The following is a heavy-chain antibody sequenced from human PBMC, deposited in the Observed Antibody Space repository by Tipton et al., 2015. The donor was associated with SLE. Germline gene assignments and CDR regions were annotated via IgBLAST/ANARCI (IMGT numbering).Heavy chain of an antibody. Sequence: GSLRLSCAASGFTFSSYWMHWVRQAPGKGLVWISRTNQDGAIRSYEDSVKGRFIISRDNSKSTLYLQMNNVRVEDTAPYYCTRGIDPGSSRISDYWGQGTMVSVSS. CDR3: TRGIDPGSSRISDY. V-gene: IGHV3-74*01. CDR1: GFTFSSYW. D-gene: IGHD2-15*01. J-gene: IGHJ4*02. CDR2: TNQDGAIR.